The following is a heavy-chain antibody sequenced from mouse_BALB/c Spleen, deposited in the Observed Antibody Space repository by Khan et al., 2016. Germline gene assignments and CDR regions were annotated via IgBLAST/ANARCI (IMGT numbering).Heavy chain of an antibody. CDR1: GYTFSSYW. J-gene: IGHJ2*01. CDR3: ARTGRYDDY. D-gene: IGHD2-14*01. CDR2: ILPGSGST. V-gene: IGHV1-9*01. Sequence: QVQLQQSGAELMKPGASVKISCKATGYTFSSYWIEWVKQRPGHGLEWIGEILPGSGSTNYNEKFKGKATFTADTSSNTAYMQISSLKSEDSAVYSCARTGRYDDYWGQGTTLTVSS.